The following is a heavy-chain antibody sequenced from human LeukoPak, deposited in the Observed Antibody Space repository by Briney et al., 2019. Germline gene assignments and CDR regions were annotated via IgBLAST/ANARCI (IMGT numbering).Heavy chain of an antibody. J-gene: IGHJ4*02. CDR1: GFTFSSYA. Sequence: GRSLRLSCAASGFTFSSYAMHWVRQAPGKGLEWVAVISYDGSNKYYADSVKGRFTISRDNSKNTLYLQMNSLRAEDTAVYYCARDEGSSWYGDDYWGQGTLVTVPS. CDR3: ARDEGSSWYGDDY. CDR2: ISYDGSNK. D-gene: IGHD6-13*01. V-gene: IGHV3-30-3*01.